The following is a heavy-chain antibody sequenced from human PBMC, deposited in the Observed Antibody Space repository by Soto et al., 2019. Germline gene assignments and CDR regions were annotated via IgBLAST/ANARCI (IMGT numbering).Heavy chain of an antibody. CDR2: IYYSGST. CDR1: GGSISSSSYY. D-gene: IGHD3-10*01. CDR3: ARSEVWFGGDWFDP. V-gene: IGHV4-39*01. J-gene: IGHJ5*02. Sequence: QLQLQESGPGLVKPSATLSLTCTVSGGSISSSSYYWGWIRQPPGKGLEWIGSIYYSGSTYYNPHLKRSGTMSVDTAKNQFSRKLSCVPAADTAVYYCARSEVWFGGDWFDPWGQGTLVTVSS.